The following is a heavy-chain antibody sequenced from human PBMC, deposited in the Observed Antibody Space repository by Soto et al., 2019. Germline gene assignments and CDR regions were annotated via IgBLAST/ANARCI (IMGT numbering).Heavy chain of an antibody. J-gene: IGHJ4*02. Sequence: PGESLKISCKGSGYSFAGYWITWVRQKPGKGLEWMGRTDPSDSQTYYSPSFRGHVTISVTKSITTVFLQWSSLRASDTAMYYYVTTRDGTTFFPHWGQGTLVTVSS. CDR3: VTTRDGTTFFPH. V-gene: IGHV5-10-1*01. CDR1: GYSFAGYW. D-gene: IGHD1-7*01. CDR2: TDPSDSQT.